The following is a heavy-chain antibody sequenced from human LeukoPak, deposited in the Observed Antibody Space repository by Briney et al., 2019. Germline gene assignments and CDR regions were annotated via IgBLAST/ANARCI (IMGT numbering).Heavy chain of an antibody. V-gene: IGHV1-18*01. CDR2: ISGYNGNT. D-gene: IGHD5-18*01. CDR3: ARGYSYGSDYYYGMDV. Sequence: ASVXVSCKASGYTFTSYGVSWVRQAPGQGLEWMGWISGYNGNTKYAQKVQGRVTMTTDTSTGTAYMELRILRSDDTAVYYCARGYSYGSDYYYGMDVWGQGTTVTVSS. CDR1: GYTFTSYG. J-gene: IGHJ6*02.